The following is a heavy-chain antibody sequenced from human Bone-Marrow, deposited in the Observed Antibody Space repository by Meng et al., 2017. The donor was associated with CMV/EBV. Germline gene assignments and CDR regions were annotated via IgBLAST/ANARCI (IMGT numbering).Heavy chain of an antibody. Sequence: SETLSLTCTVSGGSISSYYWSWIRQPPGKGLEWIGYIYYSGSTNYNPSLKSRVTISVDTSKNQFSLKLSSVTAADTAVYYCARAKGGGWYEVDYYYGMDVWGQGTTVTVSS. J-gene: IGHJ6*02. CDR3: ARAKGGGWYEVDYYYGMDV. CDR2: IYYSGST. D-gene: IGHD6-19*01. V-gene: IGHV4-59*01. CDR1: GGSISSYY.